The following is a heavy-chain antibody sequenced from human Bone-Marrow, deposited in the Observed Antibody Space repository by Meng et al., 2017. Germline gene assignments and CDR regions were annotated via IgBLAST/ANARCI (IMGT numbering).Heavy chain of an antibody. CDR1: GYTFPDYW. J-gene: IGHJ4*02. V-gene: IGHV1-2*06. D-gene: IGHD3-9*01. CDR3: ARGGGYDILTTVTVYYFDY. Sequence: ASVKVSCKASGYTFPDYWLHWVRRAPGQGLEWMGRINPKSGDTHYAQRFQGRVTMTGDTSISTAYMELSGLRSDDTAVYYCARGGGYDILTTVTVYYFDYWGQGTLVTVSS. CDR2: INPKSGDT.